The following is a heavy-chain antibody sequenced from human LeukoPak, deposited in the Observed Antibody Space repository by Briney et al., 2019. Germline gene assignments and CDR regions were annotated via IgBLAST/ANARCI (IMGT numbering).Heavy chain of an antibody. CDR1: GFTFSSYG. J-gene: IGHJ4*02. Sequence: GGSLRLSCAASGFTFSSYGMHWVRQAPGKGLEWVAVISYDGSNKYYADSVKGRFTISRDNSKNTLYLQMNSLRAEDTAVYYCAKEGIAAAGIPYYFDYWGQGTLVTVSS. CDR3: AKEGIAAAGIPYYFDY. D-gene: IGHD6-13*01. CDR2: ISYDGSNK. V-gene: IGHV3-30*18.